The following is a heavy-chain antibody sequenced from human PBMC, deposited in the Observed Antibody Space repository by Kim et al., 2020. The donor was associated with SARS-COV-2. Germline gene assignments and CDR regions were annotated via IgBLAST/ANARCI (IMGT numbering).Heavy chain of an antibody. V-gene: IGHV1-69*13. D-gene: IGHD6-6*01. J-gene: IGHJ6*02. CDR2: IIPIFGTA. CDR3: ARVGQLGSHRYGMDV. CDR1: GGTFSSYA. Sequence: SVKVSCKASGGTFSSYAISWVRQAPGQGLEWMGGIIPIFGTANYAQKFQGRVTITADESTSTAYMELSSLRSEDTAVYYCARVGQLGSHRYGMDVWGQGTTVTVSS.